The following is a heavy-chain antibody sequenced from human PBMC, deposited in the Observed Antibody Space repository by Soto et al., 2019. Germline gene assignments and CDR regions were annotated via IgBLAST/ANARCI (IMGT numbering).Heavy chain of an antibody. V-gene: IGHV3-66*01. CDR2: IDIGGNT. CDR1: GFSVTNNY. D-gene: IGHD3-22*01. Sequence: EVQVVESGGGLVQPGGSLRLSCAASGFSVTNNYMNWVRQAPGKGLEWVSIIDIGGNTYYADSVKDRFTISRDNSRNTLYLHMDSLRAEDTAVYYCARGRVSTGYLGREHYFDYWGQVTLVTVSP. J-gene: IGHJ4*02. CDR3: ARGRVSTGYLGREHYFDY.